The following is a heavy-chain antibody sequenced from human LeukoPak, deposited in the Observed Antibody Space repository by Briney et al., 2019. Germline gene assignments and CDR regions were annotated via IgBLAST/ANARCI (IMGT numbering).Heavy chain of an antibody. J-gene: IGHJ6*03. CDR1: GYTFTSYG. Sequence: ASVKASCKASGYTFTSYGISWVRQAPGQGLEWMGWISAYNGNTNYAQKLQGRVTMTTDTSTSTAYMELRSLRSDDTAVYYCARGSYYDSSGYYSFYYYYYYMDVWGKGTTVTVSS. D-gene: IGHD3-22*01. V-gene: IGHV1-18*01. CDR2: ISAYNGNT. CDR3: ARGSYYDSSGYYSFYYYYYYMDV.